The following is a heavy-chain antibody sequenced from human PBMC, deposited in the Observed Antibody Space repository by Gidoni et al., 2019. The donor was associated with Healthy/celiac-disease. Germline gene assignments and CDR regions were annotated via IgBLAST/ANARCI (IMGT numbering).Heavy chain of an antibody. CDR3: AKEIVVVVAATTGGDDY. CDR1: GFTFSSYA. J-gene: IGHJ4*02. V-gene: IGHV3-23*01. D-gene: IGHD2-15*01. Sequence: EVQLLESGGGLVQPGGSLRLPCAASGFTFSSYAMSWVRQAPGKGLEWVSAISGSGGSTYYADSVKGRFTISRDNSKNTLYLQMNSLRAEDTAVYYCAKEIVVVVAATTGGDDYWGQGTLVTVSS. CDR2: ISGSGGST.